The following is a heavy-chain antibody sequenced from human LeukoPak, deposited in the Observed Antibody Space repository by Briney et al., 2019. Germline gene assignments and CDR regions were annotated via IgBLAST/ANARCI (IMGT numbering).Heavy chain of an antibody. CDR2: ISWNSCSK. CDR1: GFTFDDYA. J-gene: IGHJ4*02. CDR3: AKVGCSDH. V-gene: IGHV3-9*01. D-gene: IGHD3-10*02. Sequence: GGSLRLSCAASGFTFDDYAMHWVRQPPRKGLEWVSGISWNSCSKGYADSSRGRFTISRDDAKKSLYVQKNSLRAGDAAVYYCAKVGCSDHWGQGTLVTVSS.